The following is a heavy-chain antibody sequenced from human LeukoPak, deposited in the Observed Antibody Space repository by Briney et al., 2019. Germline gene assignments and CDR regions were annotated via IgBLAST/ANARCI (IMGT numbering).Heavy chain of an antibody. J-gene: IGHJ4*02. Sequence: ASVKVSCKASGYTFTSYGISWVRQAHGQGLEWMGWISAYNGNTNYAQKLQGRVTMTTDTSTSTAYMELRSLRSDDTAVYYCARPSSSGWYHRPQSGHYFDYWGQGTLVTVSS. V-gene: IGHV1-18*01. CDR2: ISAYNGNT. D-gene: IGHD6-19*01. CDR1: GYTFTSYG. CDR3: ARPSSSGWYHRPQSGHYFDY.